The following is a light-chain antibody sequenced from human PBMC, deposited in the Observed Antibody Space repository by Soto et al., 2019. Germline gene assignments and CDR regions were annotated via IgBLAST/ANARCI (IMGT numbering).Light chain of an antibody. Sequence: EIVMTQSPATLSVSPGERATLSCRASQSVSSNLAWYQQKPGQAPRLLIYGASTMATGIPARFSGSGSGTEFTLTISSLQSEDVAVYYCQLYNNWPPLYTFGQGTKLEIK. CDR3: QLYNNWPPLYT. CDR2: GAS. CDR1: QSVSSN. J-gene: IGKJ2*01. V-gene: IGKV3-15*01.